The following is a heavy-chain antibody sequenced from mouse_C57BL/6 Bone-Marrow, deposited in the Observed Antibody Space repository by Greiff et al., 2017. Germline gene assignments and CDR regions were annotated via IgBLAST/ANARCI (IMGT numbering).Heavy chain of an antibody. Sequence: VQLQQSGAELVMPGASVKLSCKASGYTFTSYWMHWVKQRPGQGLEWIGEIDPSDSYTNYNQKFKGKSTLTVDKSSSTAYMQLSSLTSEDSAVYYCARTPFTVGSSWYFDVWGTGTTGTVSS. J-gene: IGHJ1*03. CDR1: GYTFTSYW. V-gene: IGHV1-69*01. D-gene: IGHD1-1*01. CDR2: IDPSDSYT. CDR3: ARTPFTVGSSWYFDV.